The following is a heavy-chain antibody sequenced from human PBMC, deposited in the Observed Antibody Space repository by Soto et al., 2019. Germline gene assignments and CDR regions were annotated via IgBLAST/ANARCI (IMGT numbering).Heavy chain of an antibody. J-gene: IGHJ4*02. D-gene: IGHD3-16*01. V-gene: IGHV3-23*01. CDR3: VKQTAPIGGYFDF. Sequence: GGSLRLSCTASGSIFSNFGMSWVRQSPGKGLEWVSGFTSSGDTTYYVESVRGRFTISRDNSKSTLYLEMNGLRAEDTAMYYCVKQTAPIGGYFDFWGQGILVTVSS. CDR1: GSIFSNFG. CDR2: FTSSGDTT.